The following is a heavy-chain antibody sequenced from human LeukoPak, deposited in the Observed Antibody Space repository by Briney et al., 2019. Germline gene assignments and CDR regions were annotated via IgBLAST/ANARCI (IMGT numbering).Heavy chain of an antibody. CDR3: ARVLWFGELSLDY. CDR2: IYYSGST. V-gene: IGHV4-31*03. CDR1: GGSISSGGYY. Sequence: PSQTLSLTCTVSGGSISSGGYYWSWIRQHPGKGLEWIGYIYYSGSTYYNPSLKSRVTISVDTSKNQFSLKLSSVTAADTAVYYCARVLWFGELSLDYWGQGTLVTVSS. J-gene: IGHJ4*02. D-gene: IGHD3-10*01.